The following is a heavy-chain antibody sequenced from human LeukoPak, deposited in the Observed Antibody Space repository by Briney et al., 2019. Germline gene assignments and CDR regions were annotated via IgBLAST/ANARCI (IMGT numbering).Heavy chain of an antibody. Sequence: PGGSLRLSCAASGFTFSSYAMSWVRQAPGKGLEWVSAISGSGGSTYYADSVKGRFTISRDNSKNTLYLQMNSLRAEDTAVYYCAKGVSAYSGYDPIGYWGQGTLVTVSS. V-gene: IGHV3-23*01. D-gene: IGHD5-12*01. J-gene: IGHJ4*02. CDR1: GFTFSSYA. CDR2: ISGSGGST. CDR3: AKGVSAYSGYDPIGY.